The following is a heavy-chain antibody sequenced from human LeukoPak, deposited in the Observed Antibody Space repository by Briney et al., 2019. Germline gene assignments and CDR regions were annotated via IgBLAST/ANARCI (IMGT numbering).Heavy chain of an antibody. CDR3: ARQERSSRGTGNYHMDV. Sequence: SETLSLTCTVSGGSISSTTYYWGWIRQSPGKGLEWIGCIYYSGSTYYNLSLKSRVTISVDTSKNQFSLKLSSVTAADTAVYYCARQERSSRGTGNYHMDVWGKGTTVAVSS. D-gene: IGHD3-22*01. J-gene: IGHJ6*03. CDR1: GGSISSTTYY. CDR2: IYYSGST. V-gene: IGHV4-39*01.